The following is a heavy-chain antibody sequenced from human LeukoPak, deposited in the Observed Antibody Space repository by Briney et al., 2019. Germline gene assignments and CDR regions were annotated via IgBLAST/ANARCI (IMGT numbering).Heavy chain of an antibody. J-gene: IGHJ5*02. V-gene: IGHV3-21*01. CDR3: ARDSSGGSGSHNWFDP. CDR1: GFTFSSYS. CDR2: ISSSSSYI. D-gene: IGHD3-10*01. Sequence: KTGGSLRLSCAASGFTFSSYSMNWVRQAPGKGLEWVSSISSSSSYIYYADSVKGRFIISRDNAKNSLYLQMNSLRAEDTAVYYCARDSSGGSGSHNWFDPWGQGTLVTVSS.